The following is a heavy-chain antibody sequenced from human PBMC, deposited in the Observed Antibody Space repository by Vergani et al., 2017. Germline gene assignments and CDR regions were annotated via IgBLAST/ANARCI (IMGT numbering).Heavy chain of an antibody. CDR3: AARCSSTSCSPPHYYYYGMDV. CDR1: GFTFSSYS. Sequence: EVQLVESGGGLVQPGGSLRLSCAASGFTFSSYSMNWVRQAPGKGLEWVSYISSSSSTIYYADSVKGRFTISRDNAKNSLYLQMNSLRAEDTAVYYCAARCSSTSCSPPHYYYYGMDVWGQGP. V-gene: IGHV3-48*04. CDR2: ISSSSSTI. J-gene: IGHJ6*02. D-gene: IGHD2-2*01.